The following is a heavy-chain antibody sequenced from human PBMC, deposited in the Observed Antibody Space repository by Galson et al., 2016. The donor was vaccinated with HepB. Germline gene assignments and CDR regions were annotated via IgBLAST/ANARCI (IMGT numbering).Heavy chain of an antibody. D-gene: IGHD3-10*01. V-gene: IGHV3-48*02. CDR1: GFTFSTSG. CDR3: AKELVRSAFDL. CDR2: ISSGISPI. Sequence: SLRLSCAASGFTFSTSGMNWVRQAPGKGLQWISYISSGISPIYYADSVMGRFTISRDNAKNSVYLQMDSLTDEDTAVYYCAKELVRSAFDLWGQGTMVTVSS. J-gene: IGHJ3*01.